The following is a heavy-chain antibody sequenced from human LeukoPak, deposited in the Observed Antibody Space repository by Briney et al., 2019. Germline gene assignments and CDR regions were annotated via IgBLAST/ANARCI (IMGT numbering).Heavy chain of an antibody. CDR1: GFAFSNYR. J-gene: IGHJ5*02. Sequence: GGSLRLSCSASGFAFSNYRRNRVPQAPGKGLEWVSSISSSSSYISYADSVKGRFTISRDNAKNSLYLQMNSLRAEDTSVYYCARAWQWQPPPNWCDAWVRGTLVTVS. CDR2: ISSSSSYI. V-gene: IGHV3-21*01. D-gene: IGHD6-19*01. CDR3: ARAWQWQPPPNWCDA.